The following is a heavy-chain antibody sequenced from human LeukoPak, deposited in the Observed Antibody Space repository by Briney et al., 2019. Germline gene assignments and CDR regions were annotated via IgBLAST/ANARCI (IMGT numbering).Heavy chain of an antibody. CDR2: ISGSGGST. V-gene: IGHV3-23*01. CDR1: GFIFRNYA. Sequence: GGSLRLSCGASGFIFRNYAMSWVRQAPGKGLEWVSAISGSGGSTYYADSVKGRFTISRDNSKNTLYLQMNSLRAEDTAAYYCAKVVSSSGFAVDYWGQGTLVTVSS. D-gene: IGHD3-22*01. CDR3: AKVVSSSGFAVDY. J-gene: IGHJ4*02.